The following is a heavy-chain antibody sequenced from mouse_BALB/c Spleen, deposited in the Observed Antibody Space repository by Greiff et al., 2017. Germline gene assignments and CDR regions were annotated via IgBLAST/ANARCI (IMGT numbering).Heavy chain of an antibody. Sequence: QVQLKESGAELAKPGASVKMSCKASGYTFTSYWMHWVKQRPGQGLEWIGYINPSTGYTEYNQKFKDKATLTADKSSSTAYMQLSSLTSEDSAVYYCARHGSTYAMDYWGQGTSVTVSS. CDR2: INPSTGYT. J-gene: IGHJ4*01. D-gene: IGHD1-1*01. CDR3: ARHGSTYAMDY. V-gene: IGHV1-7*01. CDR1: GYTFTSYW.